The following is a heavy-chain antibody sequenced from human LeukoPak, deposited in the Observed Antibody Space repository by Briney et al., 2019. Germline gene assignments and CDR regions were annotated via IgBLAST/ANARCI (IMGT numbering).Heavy chain of an antibody. Sequence: GESLKISCKGSGYSFTSYWIGWVRHMPGKGLEWMGIIYPGDSDTRYSPSFQGQVTISADKSISTAYLQWSSLKASDTAMYYCARGPSGKYSSGWYLYWGQGTLVTVSS. CDR2: IYPGDSDT. V-gene: IGHV5-51*01. CDR3: ARGPSGKYSSGWYLY. CDR1: GYSFTSYW. D-gene: IGHD6-19*01. J-gene: IGHJ4*02.